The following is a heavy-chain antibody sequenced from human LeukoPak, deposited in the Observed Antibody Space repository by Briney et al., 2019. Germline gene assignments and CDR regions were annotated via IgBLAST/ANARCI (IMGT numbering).Heavy chain of an antibody. CDR3: AKSSGNYLNYYYYMDV. CDR1: GFTFDDYA. D-gene: IGHD3-10*01. V-gene: IGHV3-9*01. J-gene: IGHJ6*03. CDR2: ISWNSFSI. Sequence: GRSLRLSCAASGFTFDDYAMHWVRQAPGKGLEWVSGISWNSFSIGYADSVKGRFTISRDNAKNSLYLQMNSLRAEDTALYYCAKSSGNYLNYYYYMDVWGKGTTVTISS.